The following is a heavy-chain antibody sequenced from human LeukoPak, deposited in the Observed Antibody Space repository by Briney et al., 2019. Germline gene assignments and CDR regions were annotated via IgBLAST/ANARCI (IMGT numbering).Heavy chain of an antibody. CDR1: GGSISSSSYY. CDR2: IYYSGRT. CDR3: ARHPVGFMVRGVIDY. D-gene: IGHD3-10*01. V-gene: IGHV4-39*01. Sequence: PSETLSLTCTVSGGSISSSSYYWGWVRQPPGKGLEWIGSIYYSGRTYYNPSLKSRVTISVDTSKNQFSLKLSSVTAADTAVYYCARHPVGFMVRGVIDYWGQGTPVTVSS. J-gene: IGHJ4*02.